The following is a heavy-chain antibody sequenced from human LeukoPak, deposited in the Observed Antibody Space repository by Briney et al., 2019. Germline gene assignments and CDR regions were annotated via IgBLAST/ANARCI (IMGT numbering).Heavy chain of an antibody. CDR2: INPNSGGT. V-gene: IGHV1-2*02. J-gene: IGHJ6*02. CDR1: GYTFTDYY. CDR3: ARVRIGQQLDKYYYYAMDA. Sequence: EASVKVSCKASGYTFTDYYMHWVRQAPGQGLEWMGWINPNSGGTNYAQKSQGRVTMTTDTSISTAYMEVSRLRSDDTAVYYCARVRIGQQLDKYYYYAMDAWGQGNTVTVSS. D-gene: IGHD6-13*01.